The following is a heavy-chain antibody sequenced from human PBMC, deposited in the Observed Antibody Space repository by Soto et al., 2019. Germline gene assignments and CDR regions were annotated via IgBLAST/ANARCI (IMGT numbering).Heavy chain of an antibody. CDR1: DYSFTSYW. CDR3: ARHTGGYCSGGSCPDYGMDV. D-gene: IGHD2-15*01. Sequence: GESLKISCKGSDYSFTSYWISWVRQLPGKGLEWMGRIDPSDSYTNYSPSFQGHVTISADKSISTAYLQWSSLKASDTAMYYCARHTGGYCSGGSCPDYGMDVWGQGTTVTVSS. V-gene: IGHV5-10-1*01. J-gene: IGHJ6*02. CDR2: IDPSDSYT.